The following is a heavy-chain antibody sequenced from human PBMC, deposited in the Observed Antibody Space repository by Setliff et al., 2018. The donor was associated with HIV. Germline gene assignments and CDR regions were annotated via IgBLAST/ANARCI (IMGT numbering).Heavy chain of an antibody. D-gene: IGHD5-18*01. Sequence: SETLSVTCAVYGGSFSTYYWTWIRQPPGKGLEWIGEINHSGNTDYNPSLKSRVTISVDASKSQFSLSLSSVTAADTAVYYCASTRIKIWFFHYWGQGTPVTVSS. V-gene: IGHV4-34*01. CDR1: GGSFSTYY. CDR2: INHSGNT. CDR3: ASTRIKIWFFHY. J-gene: IGHJ4*02.